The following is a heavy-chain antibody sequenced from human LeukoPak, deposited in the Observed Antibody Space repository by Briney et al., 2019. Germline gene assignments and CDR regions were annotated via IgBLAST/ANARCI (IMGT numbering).Heavy chain of an antibody. CDR2: IYYSGST. CDR3: ARLTWIQPDY. V-gene: IGHV4-39*01. J-gene: IGHJ4*02. CDR1: GGSISSSSYY. Sequence: SETLSLTCTVSGGSISSSSYYWGWIRQPPGKGLEWIGSIYYSGSTYYNPSLKSRVTISVDTSNNQFSLKLSSVTAADTAVYYCARLTWIQPDYWGQGTLVTVSS. D-gene: IGHD5-18*01.